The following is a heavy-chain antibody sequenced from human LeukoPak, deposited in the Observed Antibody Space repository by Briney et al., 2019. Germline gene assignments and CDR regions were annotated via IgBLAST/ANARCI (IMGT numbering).Heavy chain of an antibody. V-gene: IGHV1-18*01. CDR2: ISAYNGNT. D-gene: IGHD3-9*01. Sequence: GASVKVSCKASGYTFTSYGISWVRQAPGQGLEWMGWISAYNGNTNHAQKLQGRVTMTTDTSTSTAYMELRSLRSDDTAVYYCATSPILTGYPDYWGQGTLVTVPS. J-gene: IGHJ4*02. CDR1: GYTFTSYG. CDR3: ATSPILTGYPDY.